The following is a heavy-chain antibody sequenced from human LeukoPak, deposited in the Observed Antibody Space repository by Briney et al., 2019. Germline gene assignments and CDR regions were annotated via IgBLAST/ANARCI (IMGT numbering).Heavy chain of an antibody. CDR2: ISYDGSNK. Sequence: PGGSLRLSCAASGFTFSSYGMHWVRQAPGKGLEWVAVISYDGSNKYYADSVKGRFTISRDNSENTLYLQMNSLRAEDTAVYYCASNPFDYWGQGTLVTVSS. D-gene: IGHD1-14*01. CDR1: GFTFSSYG. CDR3: ASNPFDY. V-gene: IGHV3-30*03. J-gene: IGHJ4*02.